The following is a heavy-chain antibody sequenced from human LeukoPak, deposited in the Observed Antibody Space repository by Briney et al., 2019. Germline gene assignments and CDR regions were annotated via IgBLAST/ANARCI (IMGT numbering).Heavy chain of an antibody. CDR1: GGTFSSYA. D-gene: IGHD4-17*01. CDR3: ARCFTVTSWWFDP. V-gene: IGHV1-69*05. J-gene: IGHJ5*02. Sequence: ASVKVSCKASGGTFSSYAISWVRQAPGQGLEWMGRIIPIFGTANYAQKFQGRVTITTDESTSTAYLELSSLRSEDTAVYYCARCFTVTSWWFDPWGQGTLVTVSS. CDR2: IIPIFGTA.